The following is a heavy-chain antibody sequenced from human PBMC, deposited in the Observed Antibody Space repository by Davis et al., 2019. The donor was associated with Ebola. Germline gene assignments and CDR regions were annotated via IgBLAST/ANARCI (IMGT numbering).Heavy chain of an antibody. CDR1: GFTFSSHT. Sequence: GSLRLSCSASGFTFSSHTMHWVRQSPGKGLEYVSAISSNGGDTRYADSVKGRFTISRDNSKNTLYLQMSSLRAEDTAVYYCVRQPALGTFDYWGQGSLVTVSS. J-gene: IGHJ4*02. D-gene: IGHD7-27*01. CDR2: ISSNGGDT. V-gene: IGHV3-64D*06. CDR3: VRQPALGTFDY.